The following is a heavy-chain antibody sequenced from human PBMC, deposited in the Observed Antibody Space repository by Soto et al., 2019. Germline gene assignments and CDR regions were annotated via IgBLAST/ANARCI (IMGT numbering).Heavy chain of an antibody. V-gene: IGHV3-53*01. CDR2: IYSGGYT. D-gene: IGHD3-10*01. Sequence: EVQLVESGGGLIQPGGSLRLSCAVSGFTVSNNYMSWVRQAPGKGLEGVSVIYSGGYTAYGDSVKGRFTISRDNSKNTPYPQNKSRRAAHPGVFYRASPPGGGGYWGQGTLVTVSS. J-gene: IGHJ4*02. CDR1: GFTVSNNY. CDR3: ASPPGGGGY.